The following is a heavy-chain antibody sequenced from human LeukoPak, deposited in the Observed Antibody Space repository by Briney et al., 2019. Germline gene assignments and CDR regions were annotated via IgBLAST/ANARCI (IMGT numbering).Heavy chain of an antibody. V-gene: IGHV3-66*01. D-gene: IGHD1-26*01. Sequence: GGSLRLSCATSGFTVSSNYMSWVRQAPGKGLEWVSVIYSGGTTYYADSVKGRFTTSRDNSKNTLYLQMNSLRAEDTAVYYCARGVPEWEIRGPIDYWGQGTLVTVSS. CDR1: GFTVSSNY. CDR2: IYSGGTT. J-gene: IGHJ4*02. CDR3: ARGVPEWEIRGPIDY.